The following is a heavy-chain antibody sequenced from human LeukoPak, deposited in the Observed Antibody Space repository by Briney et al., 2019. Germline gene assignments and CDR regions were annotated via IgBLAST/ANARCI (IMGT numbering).Heavy chain of an antibody. CDR1: GGSISSGGYY. CDR3: ARAPLVGRSWFDP. CDR2: IYYSGST. Sequence: PSETLSLTCTVSGGSISSGGYYWSWIRQHPGKGLEWIGYIYYSGSTYYNPSLKSRVTISVDTSKNQFSLKLSSVTAADTAVYYCARAPLVGRSWFDPWGQGTLVTVSS. D-gene: IGHD2-8*02. V-gene: IGHV4-31*03. J-gene: IGHJ5*02.